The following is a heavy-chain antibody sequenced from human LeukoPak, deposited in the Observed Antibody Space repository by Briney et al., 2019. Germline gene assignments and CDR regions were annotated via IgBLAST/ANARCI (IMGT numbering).Heavy chain of an antibody. V-gene: IGHV3-21*01. CDR1: GFTFNTFN. Sequence: GGSLRLSCAASGFTFNTFNMNWVRQAPGKGLEWVSSIPSGGDYIYYADSVKGRFTTSRDNAKNSLSLQLNSLRVEDTAVYYCARGHYDVLAASYKWTPDYWGQGTLVTVSS. CDR2: IPSGGDYI. D-gene: IGHD3-9*01. J-gene: IGHJ4*02. CDR3: ARGHYDVLAASYKWTPDY.